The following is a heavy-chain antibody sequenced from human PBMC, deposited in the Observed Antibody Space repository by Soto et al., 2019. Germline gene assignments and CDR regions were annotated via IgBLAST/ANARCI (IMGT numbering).Heavy chain of an antibody. J-gene: IGHJ3*02. V-gene: IGHV1-2*04. Sequence: AASVKVSCKASGYTFTGYYMHWVRQAPGQGLEWMGWINPNSGGTNYAQKFQGWVTMTRDTSISTAHMELSRLRSDDTAVYYCASTIFGVVGGDDAFDIWGQGKMVTVSS. CDR1: GYTFTGYY. CDR3: ASTIFGVVGGDDAFDI. CDR2: INPNSGGT. D-gene: IGHD3-3*01.